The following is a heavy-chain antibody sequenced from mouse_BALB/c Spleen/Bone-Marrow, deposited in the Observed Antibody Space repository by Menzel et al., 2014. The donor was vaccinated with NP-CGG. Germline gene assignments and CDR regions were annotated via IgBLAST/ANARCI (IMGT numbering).Heavy chain of an antibody. CDR3: ASYYYGRAWFAY. V-gene: IGHV14-3*02. Sequence: VHVKQSGAELVKPGASVKLSCSASGFNIKDTYMHWVKQRPEQGLEWIGRIGPANGNTKYDPKFQGKATITADTSSNTAYLQLSSLTSEDTAVYYCASYYYGRAWFAYWGQGTLVTVSA. CDR1: GFNIKDTY. D-gene: IGHD1-1*01. CDR2: IGPANGNT. J-gene: IGHJ3*01.